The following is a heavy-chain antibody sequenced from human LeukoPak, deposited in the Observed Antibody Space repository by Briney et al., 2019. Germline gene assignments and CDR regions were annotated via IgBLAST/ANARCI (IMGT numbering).Heavy chain of an antibody. J-gene: IGHJ3*02. CDR1: GYTLSDLA. V-gene: IGHV1-24*01. CDR2: LDPEDGEA. D-gene: IGHD4-17*01. CDR3: ATRNFGDYGAFHI. Sequence: ASVKVSCKASGYTLSDLAMRSVRQAPGKGLEWMGGLDPEDGEAIYAQPLQGRVTMTEDTSPDTAYKVLSSLRSEDTAVYYCATRNFGDYGAFHIWGRGTMVSLCS.